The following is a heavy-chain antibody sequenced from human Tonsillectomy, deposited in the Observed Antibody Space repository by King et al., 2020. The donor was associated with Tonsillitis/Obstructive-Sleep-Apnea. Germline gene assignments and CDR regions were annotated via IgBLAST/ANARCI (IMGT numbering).Heavy chain of an antibody. CDR2: INPSDSIT. V-gene: IGHV1-46*01. J-gene: IGHJ4*02. CDR1: GYTFTRYY. D-gene: IGHD2-15*01. CDR3: VRDDKDDRYFDY. Sequence: VQLFFFVAEVKKPGASVKVSCKAYGYTFTRYYIHWVRQAPGQGLEWLGIINPSDSITTYAQRFQGRVTMTRDTSTSTVHMELRSLRSEDTAVYYCVRDDKDDRYFDYWGQGTLVTVSS.